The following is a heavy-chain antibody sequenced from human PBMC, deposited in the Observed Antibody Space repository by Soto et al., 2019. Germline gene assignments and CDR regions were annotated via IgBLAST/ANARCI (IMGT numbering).Heavy chain of an antibody. CDR1: GYTFTTSG. CDR3: ARLDYDSTGAFDY. J-gene: IGHJ4*02. CDR2: ITPYNGNT. V-gene: IGHV1-18*01. Sequence: GASVKVSCKASGYTFTTSGISWVRQAPGQGLEWMGWITPYNGNTNYIQKLQDRVTMTTDTSTSTAYMELRSLRSDDTAVYYCARLDYDSTGAFDYWGQGTLVTVSS. D-gene: IGHD3-22*01.